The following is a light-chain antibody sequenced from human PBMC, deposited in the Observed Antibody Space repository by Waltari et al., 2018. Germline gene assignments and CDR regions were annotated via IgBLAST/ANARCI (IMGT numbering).Light chain of an antibody. J-gene: IGKJ2*01. CDR3: MQGTHWPYT. CDR2: TVS. V-gene: IGKV2-30*01. CDR1: QTLVFSDGNTF. Sequence: DVVMTQSPLSLPVTLGQPASISCTSSQTLVFSDGNTFLHWFQQRPDQSPRRLIYTVSNRDSGVPDRFSGSGSGTDFTLKISRVEAEDVGVYYCMQGTHWPYTFGQGTKLEIK.